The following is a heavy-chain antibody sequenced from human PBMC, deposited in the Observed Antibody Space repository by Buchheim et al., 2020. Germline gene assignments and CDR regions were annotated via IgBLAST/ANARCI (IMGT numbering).Heavy chain of an antibody. Sequence: QVQLVESGGGVVQPGRSLRLSCAASGFTFSSYAMHWVRQAPGKGLEWVAVISYDGSNKYYADSVKGRFTISRDNSKNTLYLQMNSLRAEDTAVYYCARDRSVPAAIYPPKDYYYYYGMDVWGQGTT. CDR2: ISYDGSNK. CDR1: GFTFSSYA. CDR3: ARDRSVPAAIYPPKDYYYYYGMDV. V-gene: IGHV3-30-3*01. D-gene: IGHD2-2*01. J-gene: IGHJ6*02.